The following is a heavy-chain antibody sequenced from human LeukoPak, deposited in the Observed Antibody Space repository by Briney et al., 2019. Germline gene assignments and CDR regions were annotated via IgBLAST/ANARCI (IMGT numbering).Heavy chain of an antibody. CDR3: ARVGKYQQPRPSYYYYGMDV. D-gene: IGHD2-2*01. J-gene: IGHJ6*04. CDR1: GYTFTRYA. Sequence: GASVTVSCKASGYTFTRYAMHWVRQAPGQRREWMGWINAGNGNTKYSQKFQGRVTITRDTSASTAYMELSSLRSEDTAVYYCARVGKYQQPRPSYYYYGMDVWGKGATVTVSS. V-gene: IGHV1-3*01. CDR2: INAGNGNT.